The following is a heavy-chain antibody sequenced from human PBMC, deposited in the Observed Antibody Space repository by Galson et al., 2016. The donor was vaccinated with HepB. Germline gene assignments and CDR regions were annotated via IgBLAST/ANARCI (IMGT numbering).Heavy chain of an antibody. V-gene: IGHV3-7*03. CDR1: GFSFSTFW. D-gene: IGHD3/OR15-3a*01. Sequence: SLRLSCAAFGFSFSTFWMSWIRQVPGKGLEWVANIKQDGSEKYYVDSVKGRFTVSRDNSKLYLQMNSLRAEDTAVYYCAREEGGISGPYYHYYYMDVWGKGTTVTVSS. CDR3: AREEGGISGPYYHYYYMDV. CDR2: IKQDGSEK. J-gene: IGHJ6*03.